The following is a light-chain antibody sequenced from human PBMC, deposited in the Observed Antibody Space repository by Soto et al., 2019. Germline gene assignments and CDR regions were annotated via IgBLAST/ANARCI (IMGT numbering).Light chain of an antibody. CDR2: AAS. J-gene: IGKJ2*01. Sequence: DIQMTQSPSSLSASVGDRVTITCRPSQGIDNFLNWYQQKPGKAPNLLIYAASSLQSGVSSRFSGSGSGTDFPLTLSSLQPEDSATYYSQQSYSXPYTSGQGTKV. CDR1: QGIDNF. V-gene: IGKV1-39*01. CDR3: QQSYSXPYT.